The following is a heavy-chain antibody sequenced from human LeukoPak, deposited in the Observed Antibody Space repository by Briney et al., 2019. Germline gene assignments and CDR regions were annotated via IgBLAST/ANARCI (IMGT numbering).Heavy chain of an antibody. J-gene: IGHJ2*01. CDR2: INHGRST. Sequence: SETLSLTCAVSGGPFRGYHWICLPPPPGKALEGIVEINHGRSTNYNPSLESRVTISVDTSKNQFSLKLSSLTAAHTAVFYCARGYYDDYGYFDLWGRGSLVTVSS. CDR3: ARGYYDDYGYFDL. V-gene: IGHV4-34*01. CDR1: GGPFRGYH. D-gene: IGHD4-17*01.